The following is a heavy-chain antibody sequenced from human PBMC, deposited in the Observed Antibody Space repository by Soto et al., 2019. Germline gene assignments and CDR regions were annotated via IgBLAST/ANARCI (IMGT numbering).Heavy chain of an antibody. CDR3: VRGGLLDAYDSSGSRPGFHY. CDR2: IIPIFGTA. V-gene: IGHV1-69*01. CDR1: GGPSSSYA. J-gene: IGHJ4*02. D-gene: IGHD3-22*01. Sequence: SVQVSCKASGGPSSSYAISWVRQAPGQGLEWMGGIIPIFGTANYAQKFQGRVTITADESTSTAYMELSSLRSEDTAVYYCVRGGLLDAYDSSGSRPGFHYWGQVTQVTVAS.